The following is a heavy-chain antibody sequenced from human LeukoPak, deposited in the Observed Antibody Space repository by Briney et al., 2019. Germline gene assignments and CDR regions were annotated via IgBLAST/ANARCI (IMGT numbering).Heavy chain of an antibody. D-gene: IGHD2-2*01. J-gene: IGHJ6*04. V-gene: IGHV4-34*01. CDR1: GGSFSGYY. CDR2: INHSGST. Sequence: SETLSLTCAVYGGSFSGYYWSWIRQPPGKGLEWIGEINHSGSTNYNPSLKSRVTISVDTSKNQFSLKLSSVTAADTAVYYCARGSIVVVPAAGGGMDVWGKGTTVTVSS. CDR3: ARGSIVVVPAAGGGMDV.